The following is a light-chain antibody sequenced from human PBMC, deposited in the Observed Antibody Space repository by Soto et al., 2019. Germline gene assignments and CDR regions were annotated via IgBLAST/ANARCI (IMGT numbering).Light chain of an antibody. Sequence: QPVLTQPPSVSGAPGQRVTISCTGNSSNIGAGYDVHWYQHLPGTAPKLLIYGNTNRPSGVPDRFSGSESGTSASLAITGLEAEDEADYYCQSYDSSLRGSVFGGGTKVTVL. CDR2: GNT. CDR3: QSYDSSLRGSV. CDR1: SSNIGAGYD. J-gene: IGLJ2*01. V-gene: IGLV1-40*01.